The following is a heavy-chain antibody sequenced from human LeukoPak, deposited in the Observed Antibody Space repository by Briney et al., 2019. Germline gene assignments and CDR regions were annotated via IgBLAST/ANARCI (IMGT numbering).Heavy chain of an antibody. V-gene: IGHV1-46*01. D-gene: IGHD6-19*01. CDR2: INPSGGST. CDR1: GYTFTSYY. Sequence: ASVKVSCEASGYTFTSYYMHWVRQAPGQGLEWMGIINPSGGSTSYAQKFQGRVTMTRDMSTSTVYMELSSLRSEDTAVYYCARGYSSGWYVDYWGQGTLVTVSS. J-gene: IGHJ4*02. CDR3: ARGYSSGWYVDY.